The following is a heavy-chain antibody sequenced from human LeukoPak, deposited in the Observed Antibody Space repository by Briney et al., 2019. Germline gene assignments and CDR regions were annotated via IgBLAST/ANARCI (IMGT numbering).Heavy chain of an antibody. D-gene: IGHD3-22*01. CDR3: ARDPGNYYDSSGYIDY. V-gene: IGHV1-18*01. CDR1: GDTFTSYG. CDR2: NSAYNGNT. Sequence: ASVKVSCKASGDTFTSYGISWVREAPGQGLGWMGWNSAYNGNTNYAQKLQGRVTMATDTSTSTAYMELRSLRSADTAVYYCARDPGNYYDSSGYIDYWGQGTLVTVSS. J-gene: IGHJ4*02.